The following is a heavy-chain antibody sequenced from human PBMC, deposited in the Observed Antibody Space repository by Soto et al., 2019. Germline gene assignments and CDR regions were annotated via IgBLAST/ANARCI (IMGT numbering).Heavy chain of an antibody. V-gene: IGHV4-59*01. J-gene: IGHJ5*01. D-gene: IGHD3-3*01. CDR2: IYYSGST. Sequence: ETLSLTCNVPGGSISSYYWCWIRQPPGKGLEWIGYIYYSGSTNYNPSLKSRVTISVDTSKNQFSLKLSSVTAADTAVYYCARAGRFWSGYYTRFDSWGQGTLVTVSS. CDR3: ARAGRFWSGYYTRFDS. CDR1: GGSISSYY.